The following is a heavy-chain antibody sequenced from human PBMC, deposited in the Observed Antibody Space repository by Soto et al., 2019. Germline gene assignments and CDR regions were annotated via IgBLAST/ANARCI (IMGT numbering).Heavy chain of an antibody. V-gene: IGHV3-30*18. D-gene: IGHD3-22*01. CDR2: ISYDGSNK. Sequence: QVQLVESGGGVVQPGRSLRLSCAASGFTFSSYGMHWVRQAPGKGLEWVAVISYDGSNKYYADSVKGRFTISRDNSKNPLYLQMNSLRAEDTAVYYCAKNLALYYDSSGYTFDYWGQGTLVTVSS. CDR3: AKNLALYYDSSGYTFDY. J-gene: IGHJ4*02. CDR1: GFTFSSYG.